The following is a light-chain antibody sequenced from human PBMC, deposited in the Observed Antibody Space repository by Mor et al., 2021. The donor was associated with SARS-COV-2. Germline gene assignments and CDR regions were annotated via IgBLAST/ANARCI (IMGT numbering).Light chain of an antibody. J-gene: IGKJ3*01. CDR1: QSVLYSSNNKNY. Sequence: DTINCKTSQSVLYSSNNKNYLAWYQQKPGQPPKLLIYWASTRESGVPDRFSGSGSGTDFTLTISSLQAEDVAVYYCQQYYSTPFTFGPGTKV. CDR2: WAS. V-gene: IGKV4-1*01. CDR3: QQYYSTPFT.